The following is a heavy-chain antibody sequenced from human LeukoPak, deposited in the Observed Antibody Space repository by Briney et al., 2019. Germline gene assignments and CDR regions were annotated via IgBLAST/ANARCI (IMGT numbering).Heavy chain of an antibody. CDR1: GGSVNSGSYY. Sequence: SETPSLTCTVSGGSVNSGSYYWNWIRQPPGKGLEWIGYIYYSGSTNYNPSLKSRVTISVDTSKNQFSLKLSSVTAAGTAVYYCARAAYSGSYHSDYWGQGTLVTVSS. D-gene: IGHD1-26*01. V-gene: IGHV4-61*01. CDR2: IYYSGST. J-gene: IGHJ4*02. CDR3: ARAAYSGSYHSDY.